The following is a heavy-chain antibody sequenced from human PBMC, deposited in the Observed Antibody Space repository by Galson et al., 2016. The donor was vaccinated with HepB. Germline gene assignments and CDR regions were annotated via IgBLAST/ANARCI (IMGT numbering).Heavy chain of an antibody. CDR2: TSGSGGST. J-gene: IGHJ4*02. CDR1: GFTFTSYA. CDR3: AKGLYYYDSSGFDY. V-gene: IGHV3-23*01. Sequence: SLRLSCAASGFTFTSYAMSWVRQAPGKGLEWVSATSGSGGSTYYADSVKGRFTISRDNSKNTLYLQMNSLRAEDTAVYYCAKGLYYYDSSGFDYWGQGTLVTVSS. D-gene: IGHD3-22*01.